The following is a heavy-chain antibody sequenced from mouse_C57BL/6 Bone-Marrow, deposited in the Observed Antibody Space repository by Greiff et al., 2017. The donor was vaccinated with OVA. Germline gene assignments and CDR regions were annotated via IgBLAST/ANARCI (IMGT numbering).Heavy chain of an antibody. CDR1: GYTFTSYG. CDR2: INPRSGNT. D-gene: IGHD1-1*01. V-gene: IGHV1-81*01. CDR3: ARRAKVDY. Sequence: VQLQQSGAELVRPGASVKLSCKASGYTFTSYGISWVKQRTGQGLEWIGVINPRSGNTYYNEKFKGKATMTADKSSSTAYMELRSLTSEDSAVYFCARRAKVDYWGQGTTLTVSS. J-gene: IGHJ2*01.